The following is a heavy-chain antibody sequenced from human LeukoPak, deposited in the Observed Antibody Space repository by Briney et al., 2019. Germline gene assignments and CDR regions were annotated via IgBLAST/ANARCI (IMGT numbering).Heavy chain of an antibody. J-gene: IGHJ3*02. CDR1: GGSISSGDYY. Sequence: SETLSLTCTVSGGSISSGDYYWSWIRQPPGKGLEWIGYIYYSGSTYYNPPLKSRVTISVDTSKNQFSLKLSSVTAADTAVYYCARGLGSDAFDIWGQGTMVTVSS. CDR2: IYYSGST. CDR3: ARGLGSDAFDI. V-gene: IGHV4-30-4*01.